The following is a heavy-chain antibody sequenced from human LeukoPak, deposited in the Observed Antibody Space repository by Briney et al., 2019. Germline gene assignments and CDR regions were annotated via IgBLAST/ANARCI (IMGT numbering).Heavy chain of an antibody. CDR3: ARVRIVGATTRVWFDP. Sequence: SETLSLTCTVSGGSISSYYWSRIRQPPGKGLEWIGYIYYSGSTNYNPSLKSRVTISVDTSKNQFSLKLSSVTAADTAVYYCARVRIVGATTRVWFDPWGQGTLVTVSS. CDR1: GGSISSYY. D-gene: IGHD1-26*01. J-gene: IGHJ5*02. V-gene: IGHV4-59*01. CDR2: IYYSGST.